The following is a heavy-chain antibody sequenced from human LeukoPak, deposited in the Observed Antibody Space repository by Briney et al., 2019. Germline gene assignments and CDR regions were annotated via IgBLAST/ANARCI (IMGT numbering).Heavy chain of an antibody. J-gene: IGHJ3*02. CDR3: AREGIVLMEGAFDI. Sequence: ASVKVSCKASGYTFSTYYMHWVRQAPGQGLEWMGIINPGGGGTRYAQKFQGRVTMTRDASTSTVYMDLSSLRSEDTAVYYCAREGIVLMEGAFDIWGQGTMVTVSS. CDR2: INPGGGGT. V-gene: IGHV1-46*01. CDR1: GYTFSTYY. D-gene: IGHD2-8*01.